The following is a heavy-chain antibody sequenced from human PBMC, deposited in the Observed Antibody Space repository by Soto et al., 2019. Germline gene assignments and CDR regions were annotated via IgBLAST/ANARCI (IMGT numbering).Heavy chain of an antibody. Sequence: SVKVSCKASGGTFSSYAISWVRQAPGQGLEWMGGIIPIFGTANYAQKFQGRVTITADESTSTVYMELSSLRSEDTAVYYCARTGLDSYDSSGYYYEGGFDPWG. D-gene: IGHD3-22*01. CDR2: IIPIFGTA. CDR1: GGTFSSYA. CDR3: ARTGLDSYDSSGYYYEGGFDP. J-gene: IGHJ5*02. V-gene: IGHV1-69*13.